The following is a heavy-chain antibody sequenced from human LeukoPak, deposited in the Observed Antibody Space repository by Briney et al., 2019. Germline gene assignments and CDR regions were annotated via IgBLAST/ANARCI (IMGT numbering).Heavy chain of an antibody. Sequence: GGSLRLSCAASGFTFSNFGMHWVRQAPGKGLEWVAFIRFDGSNKYYADSVKGRFTISRDNSKNTLYLQMNSLRAEDTAVYYCAKDHHDSSAFDYWGQGTLVTVSS. CDR2: IRFDGSNK. V-gene: IGHV3-30*02. CDR1: GFTFSNFG. CDR3: AKDHHDSSAFDY. D-gene: IGHD3-22*01. J-gene: IGHJ4*02.